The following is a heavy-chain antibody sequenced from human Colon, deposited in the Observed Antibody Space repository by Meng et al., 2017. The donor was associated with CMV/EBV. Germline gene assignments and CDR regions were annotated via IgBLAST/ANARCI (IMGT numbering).Heavy chain of an antibody. Sequence: GGSLRLSCAASGLSFSTYGMHWVRQTPGKGLEWVSRINTDGSSITYADSVKGRFTISRDNAKSTLYLQMNSLRAEDTAVYYCTRDRLPYYYDSSGYFLDVFDVWGQGTVVTVSS. CDR2: INTDGSSI. CDR3: TRDRLPYYYDSSGYFLDVFDV. V-gene: IGHV3-74*03. J-gene: IGHJ3*01. CDR1: GLSFSTYG. D-gene: IGHD3-22*01.